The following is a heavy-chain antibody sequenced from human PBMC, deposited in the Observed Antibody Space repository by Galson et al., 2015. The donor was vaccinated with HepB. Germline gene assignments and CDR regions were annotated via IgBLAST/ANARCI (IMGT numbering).Heavy chain of an antibody. CDR3: VGDHWYFDV. J-gene: IGHJ2*01. CDR1: GDSVSSNSAA. V-gene: IGHV6-1*01. Sequence: AISGDSVSSNSAAWNWIRQSPSRGLEWLGRTYYRSKWHNDYAVSVKGRIAINPDTSKNQFSLQLNSVTPEDTAVYYCVGDHWYFDVWGRGTLVTVSS. CDR2: TYYRSKWHN.